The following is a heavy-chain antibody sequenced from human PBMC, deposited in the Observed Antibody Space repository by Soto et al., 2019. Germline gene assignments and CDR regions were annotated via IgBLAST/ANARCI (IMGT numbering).Heavy chain of an antibody. D-gene: IGHD6-13*01. Sequence: SETLSLTCTVSGGSVSSGAYYWGWVRQNPGKGLEWIGYIHYRGNTYYNPSLMSRVTISIDTSQNQFSLMLSSVTAADTAVYFCARVSATGTRWLGPWGQGTQVTVSS. CDR1: GGSVSSGAYY. CDR2: IHYRGNT. J-gene: IGHJ5*02. CDR3: ARVSATGTRWLGP. V-gene: IGHV4-31*03.